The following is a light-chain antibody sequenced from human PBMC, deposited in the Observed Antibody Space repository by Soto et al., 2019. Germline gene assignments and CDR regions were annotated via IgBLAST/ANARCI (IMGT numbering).Light chain of an antibody. J-gene: IGLJ3*02. CDR3: QTWGAGAWV. Sequence: QLVLTQSPSASASLGASVKLTCTLSSGHSSYAIAWHQQQAEKGPRYLMKVNIDGSHTKGDGIPDRFSGSSSGAERYLTISSLQSEDEADYYCQTWGAGAWVFGGGTKLTVL. CDR1: SGHSSYA. CDR2: VNIDGSH. V-gene: IGLV4-69*01.